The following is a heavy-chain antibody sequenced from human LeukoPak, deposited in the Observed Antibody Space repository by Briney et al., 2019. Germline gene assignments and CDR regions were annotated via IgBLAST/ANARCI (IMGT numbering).Heavy chain of an antibody. J-gene: IGHJ3*02. CDR1: GFTFSTYA. CDR3: AKDLGFGGPYYAFDI. D-gene: IGHD3-10*01. V-gene: IGHV3-23*01. Sequence: GGSLRLSCAASGFTFSTYAMSWVRQAPGKGLEWVSATSGSGVSTYYADAVKGRFSISRDNSKNTLYLQMNSLRADDTALYFCAKDLGFGGPYYAFDIWGQGTMVTVSS. CDR2: TSGSGVST.